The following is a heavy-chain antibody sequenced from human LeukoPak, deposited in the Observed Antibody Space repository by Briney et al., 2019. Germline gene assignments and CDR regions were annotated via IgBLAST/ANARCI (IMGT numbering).Heavy chain of an antibody. Sequence: TSETLSLTCTVSGYSISSGYYWGWIRQPPGKGLEWIGSIYHSGSTYYNPSLKSRVTISVDTSKNQFSLKLSSVTAADTAVYYCAKTTTPFSAHLCFDYWGQGTLVTVSS. D-gene: IGHD1-14*01. V-gene: IGHV4-38-2*02. CDR3: AKTTTPFSAHLCFDY. J-gene: IGHJ4*02. CDR1: GYSISSGYY. CDR2: IYHSGST.